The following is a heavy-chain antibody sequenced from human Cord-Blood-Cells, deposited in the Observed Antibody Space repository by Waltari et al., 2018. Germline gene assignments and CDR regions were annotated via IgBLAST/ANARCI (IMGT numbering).Heavy chain of an antibody. D-gene: IGHD2-2*01. Sequence: QVQLVQSGAEVKKPGASVKVSCKASGYTFTGYYMHWVRQAPGQGLEWMGWINPNSGGTNYAQKFQGRVTMTRDTSISTAYMELSRLRSDDTAVYCCARDRGYCSSTSCYNWFDPWGQGTLVTVSS. J-gene: IGHJ5*02. V-gene: IGHV1-2*02. CDR2: INPNSGGT. CDR1: GYTFTGYY. CDR3: ARDRGYCSSTSCYNWFDP.